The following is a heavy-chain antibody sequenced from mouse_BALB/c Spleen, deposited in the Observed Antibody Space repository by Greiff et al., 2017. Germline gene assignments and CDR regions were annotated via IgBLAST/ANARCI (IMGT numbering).Heavy chain of an antibody. Sequence: EVQLVESGPGLVKPSQSLSLTCTVTGYSITSDYAWNWIRQFPGNKLEWMGYISYSGSTSYNPSLKSRISITRDTSKNQFFLQLNSVTTEDTATYYCARGYGSSHYAMDYWGQGTSVTVSS. CDR2: ISYSGST. CDR1: GYSITSDYA. J-gene: IGHJ4*01. CDR3: ARGYGSSHYAMDY. D-gene: IGHD1-1*01. V-gene: IGHV3-2*02.